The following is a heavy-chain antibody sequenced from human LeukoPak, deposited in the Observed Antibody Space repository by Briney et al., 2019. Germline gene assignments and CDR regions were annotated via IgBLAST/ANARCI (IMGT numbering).Heavy chain of an antibody. CDR2: ITWSSGSV. D-gene: IGHD3-10*01. V-gene: IGHV3-9*01. CDR3: AKVIFNFRVGEDHALDI. CDR1: GFNFDDYA. J-gene: IGHJ3*02. Sequence: GGSLRLSCAASGFNFDDYAMHWVRQVPGKGLEWVSSITWSSGSVVYADSVMGRFTISRDNAKKSLYLQMDSLRVEDTALYYCAKVIFNFRVGEDHALDIWGQGTMVTVSS.